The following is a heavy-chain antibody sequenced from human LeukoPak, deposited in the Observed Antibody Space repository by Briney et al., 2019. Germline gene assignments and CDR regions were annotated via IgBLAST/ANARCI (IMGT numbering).Heavy chain of an antibody. D-gene: IGHD6-19*01. CDR2: INHSGST. V-gene: IGHV4-34*01. J-gene: IGHJ4*02. Sequence: SETLSLTCAVYGGSFSGYYWSWIRQPPGKGLEWIGEINHSGSTNYNPSLKSRVTISVDTSKNQFSLKLSSVTAADTAVYYCARPFRGWYYFDYWGQGTLVTVSS. CDR1: GGSFSGYY. CDR3: ARPFRGWYYFDY.